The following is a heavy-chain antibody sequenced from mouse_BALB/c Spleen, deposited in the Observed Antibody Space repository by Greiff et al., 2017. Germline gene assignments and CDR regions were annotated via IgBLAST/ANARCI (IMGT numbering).Heavy chain of an antibody. Sequence: VQLQESGAELVRPGASVTLSCKASGYTFTDYEMHWVKQTPVHGLEWIGAIDPETGGTAYNQKFKGKATLTADKSSSTAYMELRSLTSEDSAVYYCTRNWVYFDYWGQGTTLTVSS. J-gene: IGHJ2*01. D-gene: IGHD4-1*01. CDR1: GYTFTDYE. V-gene: IGHV1-15*01. CDR2: IDPETGGT. CDR3: TRNWVYFDY.